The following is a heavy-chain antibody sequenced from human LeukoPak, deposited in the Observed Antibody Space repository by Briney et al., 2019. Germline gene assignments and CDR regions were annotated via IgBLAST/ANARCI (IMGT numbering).Heavy chain of an antibody. CDR2: IKTNNGGT. Sequence: ASVKISCKASGYTFTADYMYWVRQAPGQGRERMGEIKTNNGGTNDAQKFQGRVTMTRDTSISTSYMELSRLTSADTAVYYCARPYSGYEWCDYWGQGTLVTVS. CDR3: ARPYSGYEWCDY. CDR1: GYTFTADY. V-gene: IGHV1-2*02. D-gene: IGHD5-12*01. J-gene: IGHJ4*02.